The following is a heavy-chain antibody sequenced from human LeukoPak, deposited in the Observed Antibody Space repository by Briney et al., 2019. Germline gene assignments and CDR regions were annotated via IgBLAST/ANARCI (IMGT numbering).Heavy chain of an antibody. D-gene: IGHD1-26*01. CDR1: GFTLDDYA. CDR3: AKGVRSGTYYNCFDP. Sequence: GGSLRLSCVTSGFTLDDYALHWVRQAPGKGLEWTSLISGDGKSTYYADSVKGRFTISRDNSKNSLYLQMSSLRADDTALYYCAKGVRSGTYYNCFDPWGQGTLVTVSS. J-gene: IGHJ5*02. CDR2: ISGDGKST. V-gene: IGHV3-43*02.